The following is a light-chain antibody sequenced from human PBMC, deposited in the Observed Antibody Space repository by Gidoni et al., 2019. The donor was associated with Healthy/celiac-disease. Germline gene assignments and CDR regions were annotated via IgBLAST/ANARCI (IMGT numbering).Light chain of an antibody. CDR2: EVS. Sequence: SALTQPAPVSGSPGHSITISCTGTSSDVGSYNLVSWYQQHPGKAPKLMIFEVSKRPSGVSNRFSGSKSGNTASLTISGLQAEDEADDYCCSYAGSSTFYVFGTGTKVTVL. V-gene: IGLV2-23*02. CDR3: CSYAGSSTFYV. CDR1: SSDVGSYNL. J-gene: IGLJ1*01.